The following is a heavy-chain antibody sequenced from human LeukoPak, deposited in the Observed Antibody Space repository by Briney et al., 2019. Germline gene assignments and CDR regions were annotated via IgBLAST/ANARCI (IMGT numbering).Heavy chain of an antibody. J-gene: IGHJ4*02. Sequence: ASVKVSCKASGYAFASYGITWMRQAPGQGPEWMGWSSAYNGDTNYAQKFQDRLTMTTDTSTATAYMELRSLTSDDTAVYYCARDHGLRDGYIPGFDYWGQGTLVTVSS. V-gene: IGHV1-18*01. D-gene: IGHD5-24*01. CDR3: ARDHGLRDGYIPGFDY. CDR2: SSAYNGDT. CDR1: GYAFASYG.